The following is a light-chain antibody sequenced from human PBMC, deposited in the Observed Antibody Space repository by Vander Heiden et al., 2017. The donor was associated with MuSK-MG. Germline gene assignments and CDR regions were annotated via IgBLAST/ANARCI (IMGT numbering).Light chain of an antibody. CDR1: QLGDKY. CDR2: QDT. V-gene: IGLV3-1*01. J-gene: IGLJ2*01. CDR3: QAWDSSVV. Sequence: SYELTQPPSVSVSPGQTASITCSADQLGDKYACWYQQKPGQSPVLLIYQDTKRPSGIPERFSGSNSGNTATLTISGTQAMDEADYYCQAWDSSVVFGGGTKLTVL.